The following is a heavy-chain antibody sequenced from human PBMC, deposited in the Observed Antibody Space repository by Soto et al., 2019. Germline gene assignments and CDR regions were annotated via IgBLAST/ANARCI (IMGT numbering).Heavy chain of an antibody. J-gene: IGHJ4*02. D-gene: IGHD6-19*01. CDR1: GGSISSYF. CDR2: IYYSGST. Sequence: ASETLCLTCTVSGGSISSYFWSWIRQPPGKGLEWIGYIYYSGSTNYNPSLKSRATISIDTSKNQFSLKLSSVTAADTAVYYCARASSGWTQFDYWGQGTLVTVSS. V-gene: IGHV4-59*01. CDR3: ARASSGWTQFDY.